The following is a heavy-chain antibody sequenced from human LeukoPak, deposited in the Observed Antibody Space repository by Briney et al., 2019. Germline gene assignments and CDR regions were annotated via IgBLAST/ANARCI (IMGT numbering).Heavy chain of an antibody. D-gene: IGHD2-2*01. CDR1: GGAITNYY. CDR3: ARNHPYCSSTSCRYDAFDI. J-gene: IGHJ3*02. V-gene: IGHV4-59*01. Sequence: SETLSLTCGVSGGAITNYYWNWIRQAPGKGLEWLGYIYYTGSTTYNPSVKSRITISLDTSKKQISLKLRSVTAADTAVYYCARNHPYCSSTSCRYDAFDIWGQGTMVTVSS. CDR2: IYYTGST.